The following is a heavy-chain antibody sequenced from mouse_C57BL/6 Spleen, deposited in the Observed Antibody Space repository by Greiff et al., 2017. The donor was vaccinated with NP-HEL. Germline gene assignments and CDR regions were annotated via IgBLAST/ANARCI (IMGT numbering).Heavy chain of an antibody. CDR3: VITYGYDGDYYAMDY. Sequence: EVQLVESGGGLVQPKGSLKLSCAASGFTFNTYAMHWVRQAPGKGLEWVARIRSKSSNYATYYADSVKDRFTISRDDSQSMLYLQMNNLKTEDTAMYYCVITYGYDGDYYAMDYWGQGTSVTVSS. D-gene: IGHD2-2*01. J-gene: IGHJ4*01. V-gene: IGHV10-3*01. CDR1: GFTFNTYA. CDR2: IRSKSSNYAT.